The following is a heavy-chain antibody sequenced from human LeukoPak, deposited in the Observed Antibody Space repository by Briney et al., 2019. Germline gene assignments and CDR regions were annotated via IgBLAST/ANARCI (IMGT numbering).Heavy chain of an antibody. D-gene: IGHD1-26*01. CDR3: AKGGSYRYYYYGMDV. J-gene: IGHJ6*02. CDR2: ISGSGGST. V-gene: IGHV3-23*01. CDR1: GFTFSSYA. Sequence: GESLKISCAASGFTFSSYAMSWVRQAPGKGLEWVSAISGSGGSTYYADSVKGRFTISRDNSKNTLYLQMNSLRAEDTAVYYCAKGGSYRYYYYGMDVWGQGTTVTVTS.